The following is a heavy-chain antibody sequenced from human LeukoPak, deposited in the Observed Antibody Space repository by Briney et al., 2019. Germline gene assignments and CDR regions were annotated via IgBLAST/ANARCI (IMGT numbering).Heavy chain of an antibody. CDR3: ARDSISYGDYVAFDY. D-gene: IGHD4-17*01. CDR2: IYIGGST. CDR1: GFTVGSNY. J-gene: IGHJ4*02. V-gene: IGHV3-66*01. Sequence: GGSLRLSCAVSGFTVGSNYMSWVRQAPREGLEWVSVIYIGGSTYYADSVKGRFTISRDNSKNTLYLQMNSLRAEDTAVYYCARDSISYGDYVAFDYWGQGTLVIVSS.